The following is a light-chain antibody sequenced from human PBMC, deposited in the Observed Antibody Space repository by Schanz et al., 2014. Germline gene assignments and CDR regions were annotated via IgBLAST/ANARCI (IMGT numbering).Light chain of an antibody. J-gene: IGKJ4*01. CDR3: QQFSPFPLT. V-gene: IGKV1-13*02. CDR2: DAS. Sequence: AVQLTQSPSSLSASVGDRVTITCRASQGISTALAWFQQKPGKAPKLLIYDASSLQSGVPSRFSDDGSGTDITLTISRLQPADFATYYCQQFSPFPLTFGGGTKVEIK. CDR1: QGISTA.